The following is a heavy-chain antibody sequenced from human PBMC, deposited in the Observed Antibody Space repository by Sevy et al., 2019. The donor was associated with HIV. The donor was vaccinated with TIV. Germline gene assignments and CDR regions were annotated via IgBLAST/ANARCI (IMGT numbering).Heavy chain of an antibody. CDR3: VKDLMHASGSTLYYGMDV. V-gene: IGHV3-64D*06. D-gene: IGHD6-19*01. CDR1: GFTFSHYA. Sequence: GGSLRLSCSASGFTFSHYAMHWVRQAPGKGLEYVSVISSNGGSTYYADPVKGRFTISRDNSKNTLFLQMSSLRPEDTAVYYCVKDLMHASGSTLYYGMDVWGQGTTVTVSS. J-gene: IGHJ6*02. CDR2: ISSNGGST.